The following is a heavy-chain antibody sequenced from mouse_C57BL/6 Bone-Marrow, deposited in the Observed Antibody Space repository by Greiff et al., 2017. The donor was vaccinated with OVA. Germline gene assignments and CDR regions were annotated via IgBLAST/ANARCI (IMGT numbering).Heavy chain of an antibody. Sequence: QVQLKQSGPELVKPGASVKISCKASGYAFSSSWMNWVKQRPGKGLEWIGRIYPGDGDTNYNGKFKGKATLTADKSSSTAYMQLSSLTSEDSAVHFCARRGFITTVSRYFDVWGTGTTVTVSS. CDR2: IYPGDGDT. D-gene: IGHD1-1*01. CDR3: ARRGFITTVSRYFDV. V-gene: IGHV1-82*01. J-gene: IGHJ1*03. CDR1: GYAFSSSW.